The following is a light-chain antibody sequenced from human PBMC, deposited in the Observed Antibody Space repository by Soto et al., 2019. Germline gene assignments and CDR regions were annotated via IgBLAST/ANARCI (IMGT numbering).Light chain of an antibody. CDR1: SSDFGSYNL. Sequence: QSVLTQPASVSGSPGQSITISCTGTSSDFGSYNLVSWYQQHPGKAPKLMIYEGSKRPSGVSNRFSGSKSGNTASLTISGLQAEDEADYNCCSYAGSSTFVVFGGGTKLTVL. CDR2: EGS. V-gene: IGLV2-23*03. CDR3: CSYAGSSTFVV. J-gene: IGLJ2*01.